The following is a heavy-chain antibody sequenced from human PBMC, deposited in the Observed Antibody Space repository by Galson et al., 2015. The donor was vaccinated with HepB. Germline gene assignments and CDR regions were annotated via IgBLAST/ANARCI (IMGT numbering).Heavy chain of an antibody. J-gene: IGHJ6*02. Sequence: ETLSLTCTVSGGSISSYYWSWIRQPAGKGLEWIGRIYTSGSTNYNPSLKSRVTMSVDTSKNQFSLKLSSVTAADTAVYYCARDLPTSGNSYGYFYYGMDVWGQGTTVTVSS. CDR3: ARDLPTSGNSYGYFYYGMDV. CDR2: IYTSGST. V-gene: IGHV4-4*07. D-gene: IGHD5-18*01. CDR1: GGSISSYY.